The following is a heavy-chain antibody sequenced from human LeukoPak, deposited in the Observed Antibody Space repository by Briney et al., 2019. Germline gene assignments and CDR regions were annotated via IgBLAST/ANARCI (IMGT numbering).Heavy chain of an antibody. J-gene: IGHJ6*02. V-gene: IGHV3-7*01. CDR1: GFTFSSYW. CDR3: ARSVRSHYYGMDV. D-gene: IGHD3-10*02. CDR2: IKQDGSEK. Sequence: GGSLRLSCAASGFTFSSYWMSWVRQAPGKGLEWVANIKQDGSEKYNVDSVKGRFTISRDNAKNSLYLQMNSLRAEDTAVYYCARSVRSHYYGMDVWGQGTTVTVSS.